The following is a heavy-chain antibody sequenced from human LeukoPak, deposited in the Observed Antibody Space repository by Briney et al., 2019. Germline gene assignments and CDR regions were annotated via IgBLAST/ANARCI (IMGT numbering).Heavy chain of an antibody. V-gene: IGHV4-4*02. CDR1: GGSIDITNY. D-gene: IGHD3-22*01. J-gene: IGHJ4*02. CDR3: TREDRPFCPFAY. CDR2: ISHDGTT. Sequence: SETLSLTCGVSGGSIDITNYWSWVRQAPGKGLEWIGEISHDGTTNHNPSLRSRVAMSLDRANNQFSLSLTSVTAADTVVYYCTREDRPFCPFAYWGQGVLVTVSS.